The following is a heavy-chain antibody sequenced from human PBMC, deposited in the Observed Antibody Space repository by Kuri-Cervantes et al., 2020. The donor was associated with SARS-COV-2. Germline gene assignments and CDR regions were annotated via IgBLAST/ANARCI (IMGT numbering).Heavy chain of an antibody. J-gene: IGHJ3*02. V-gene: IGHV3-23*01. CDR3: AKDLERYFDWLRGDAFDI. D-gene: IGHD3-9*01. CDR2: ISGSGGST. CDR1: GFTFSSHA. Sequence: GESLKISCAASGFTFSSHAMSWVRQAPGKGLEWVSAISGSGGSTYYADSVKGRFTISRDNSKNTLYLQMNSLRAEDTAVYYCAKDLERYFDWLRGDAFDIWGQGTMVTVSS.